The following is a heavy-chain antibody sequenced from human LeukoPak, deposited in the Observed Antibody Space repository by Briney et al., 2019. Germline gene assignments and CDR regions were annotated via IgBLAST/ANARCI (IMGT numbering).Heavy chain of an antibody. CDR1: GFIVSSTY. CDR3: ARRNCNSTRCYVDY. V-gene: IGHV3-66*04. J-gene: IGHJ4*02. D-gene: IGHD2-2*01. CDR2: LYSSGDT. Sequence: GGSLRLSCAASGFIVSSTYMSWVRQAPGKGLEWVSVLYSSGDTYYADSVKGRFTISRDNSKNTLYLQMNGLRAEDTAVYYCARRNCNSTRCYVDYWGQGTLVTVSS.